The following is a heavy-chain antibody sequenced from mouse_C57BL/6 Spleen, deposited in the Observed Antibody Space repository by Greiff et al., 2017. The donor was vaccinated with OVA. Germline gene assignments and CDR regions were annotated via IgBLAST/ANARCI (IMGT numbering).Heavy chain of an antibody. J-gene: IGHJ3*01. CDR3: ARVELGRGFAY. CDR1: GYAFSSSW. V-gene: IGHV1-82*01. CDR2: IYPGDGDT. D-gene: IGHD4-1*01. Sequence: QVQLQQSGPELVKPGASVKISCKASGYAFSSSWMNWVKQRPGKGLEWIGRIYPGDGDTNYNGKFKGKATLTADKSSSTAYMQLSSLTSEDSAVYFCARVELGRGFAYWGQGTLVTVSA.